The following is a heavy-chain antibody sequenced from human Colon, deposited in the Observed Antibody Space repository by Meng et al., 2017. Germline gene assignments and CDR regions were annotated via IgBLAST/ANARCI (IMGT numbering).Heavy chain of an antibody. CDR2: ITGTGSIT. V-gene: IGHV3-23*01. CDR1: GFTFSNSA. J-gene: IGHJ4*02. CDR3: AEDNGWLSVG. Sequence: GGSLRLSCAASGFTFSNSAMSWVRQAPGKGLEWVSAITGTGSITYYADSVKGRFTASRDNSKNTLFLHMNSLRAEDTAVYYCAEDNGWLSVGWGQGTLVTVSS. D-gene: IGHD5-12*01.